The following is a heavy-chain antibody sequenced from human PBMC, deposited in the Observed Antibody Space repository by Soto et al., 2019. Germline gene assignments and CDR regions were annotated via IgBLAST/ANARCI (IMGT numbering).Heavy chain of an antibody. V-gene: IGHV3-73*01. Sequence: EVQLVESGGGLVQPGGSLKLSCAASGFTFSGSAMHWVRQASGKGLEWVGRIRSKANSYATAYAASVKGRFTISRDDSKNTAYLQMTSLKTEDTAVYYCTSPMTTGDYWGQGTLVTVSS. D-gene: IGHD4-17*01. CDR2: IRSKANSYAT. J-gene: IGHJ4*02. CDR1: GFTFSGSA. CDR3: TSPMTTGDY.